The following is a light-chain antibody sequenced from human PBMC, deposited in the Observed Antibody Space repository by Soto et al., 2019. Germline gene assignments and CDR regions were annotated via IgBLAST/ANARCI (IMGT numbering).Light chain of an antibody. CDR2: GAF. V-gene: IGKV3-15*01. CDR1: QSVSSD. Sequence: EIVMTQSPATLSMFPGERATLSCRASQSVSSDLGWYQQKPGQAPRLLIHGAFIRAAGVPARFSGSRSGTEFTLTISSLQSEDSAVYYCQQYNDWPLTFGGGTKVDIK. J-gene: IGKJ4*01. CDR3: QQYNDWPLT.